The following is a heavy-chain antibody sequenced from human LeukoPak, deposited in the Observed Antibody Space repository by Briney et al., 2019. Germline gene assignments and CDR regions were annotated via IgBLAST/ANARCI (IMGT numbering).Heavy chain of an antibody. D-gene: IGHD3-22*01. CDR2: TYYRSMWYN. Sequence: SQTLSLTCAISGDSFSSNSAAWDWIRQSPSRGLEWLGSTYYRSMWYNDSAVSVYSRITINADTSQNQLSLQLNSVTPDVKSVYYCAGGDLFYGYYVYYYYGMDVWGQGTTVSVSS. CDR3: AGGDLFYGYYVYYYYGMDV. CDR1: GDSFSSNSAA. J-gene: IGHJ6*02. V-gene: IGHV6-1*01.